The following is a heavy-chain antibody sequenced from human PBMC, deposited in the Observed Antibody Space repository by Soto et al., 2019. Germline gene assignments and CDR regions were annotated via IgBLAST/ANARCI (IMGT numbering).Heavy chain of an antibody. CDR2: ISFPGSDK. Sequence: QVQLVESGGGVVQPGTSLRLSCAASGFTFSSSGMHWVRQAPGKGLEWVSFISFPGSDKYYADSVKGRFTISRDTSKNTLYLQMNSLTTEDTAVYYCAKDKFGISFYFDYWGQGTLVTVSS. J-gene: IGHJ4*02. V-gene: IGHV3-30*18. D-gene: IGHD1-20*01. CDR3: AKDKFGISFYFDY. CDR1: GFTFSSSG.